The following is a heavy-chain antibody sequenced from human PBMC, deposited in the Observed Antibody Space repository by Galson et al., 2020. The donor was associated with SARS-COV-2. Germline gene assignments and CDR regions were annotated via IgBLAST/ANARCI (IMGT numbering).Heavy chain of an antibody. CDR1: GFTFSSYE. CDR2: ISSSGSTI. V-gene: IGHV3-48*03. D-gene: IGHD2-21*02. Sequence: GGSLRLSCAASGFTFSSYEMNWVRQAPGKGLEWVSYISSSGSTIYYADSVKGRFTISRDNAKNSLYLQMNSLRAEDTAVYYCARDYCGGDCYYYYYYGMDVWGQGTTVTVSS. CDR3: ARDYCGGDCYYYYYYGMDV. J-gene: IGHJ6*02.